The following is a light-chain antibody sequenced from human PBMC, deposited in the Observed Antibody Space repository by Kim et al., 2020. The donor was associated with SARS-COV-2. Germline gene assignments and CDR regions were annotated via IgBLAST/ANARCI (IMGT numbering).Light chain of an antibody. CDR2: ATS. V-gene: IGKV1-9*01. J-gene: IGKJ4*01. CDR3: QQVKSYPLT. Sequence: ASVGDRVTITYRASQGISNYLAWYQERPGKAPNLLVYATSTLQSGVPSRFSGSGSGTEYILTISSLQPEDFATYYCQQVKSYPLTFGGGTKVDIK. CDR1: QGISNY.